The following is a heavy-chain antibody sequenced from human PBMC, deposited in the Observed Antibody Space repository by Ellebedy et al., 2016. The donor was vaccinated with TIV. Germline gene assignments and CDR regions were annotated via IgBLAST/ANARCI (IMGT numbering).Heavy chain of an antibody. D-gene: IGHD5-12*01. Sequence: SVKVSCXASGGTFSSYAISWVRQAPGQGLEWMGGIIPVFGTVDYAQKFQGRVTITADESTSTAYMELSSLRSEDTAVYYCARELDSGYFNWGQGTLVTVSS. V-gene: IGHV1-69*13. CDR2: IIPVFGTV. CDR1: GGTFSSYA. CDR3: ARELDSGYFN. J-gene: IGHJ4*02.